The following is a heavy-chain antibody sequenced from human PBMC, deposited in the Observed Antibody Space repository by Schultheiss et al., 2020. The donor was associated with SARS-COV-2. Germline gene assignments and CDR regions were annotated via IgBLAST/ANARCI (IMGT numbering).Heavy chain of an antibody. CDR1: GFTVSSNY. Sequence: GGSLRLSCAASGFTVSSNYMSWVRQAPGKGLEWVSVISGSGGSTYYADSRKGRFTISRDNSKNSLYLQMNSLRAEDTAVYYCARAPRGSWYSFDSWGQGTLVTVSS. V-gene: IGHV3-66*01. CDR2: ISGSGGST. J-gene: IGHJ4*02. D-gene: IGHD6-13*01. CDR3: ARAPRGSWYSFDS.